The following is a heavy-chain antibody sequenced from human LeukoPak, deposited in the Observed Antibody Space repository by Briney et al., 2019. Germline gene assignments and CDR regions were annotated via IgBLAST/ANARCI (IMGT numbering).Heavy chain of an antibody. J-gene: IGHJ6*02. CDR1: DGSISSYY. V-gene: IGHV4-59*01. CDR2: IYYSGST. D-gene: IGHD3-16*01. Sequence: SETLSLTCTVSDGSISSYYWSWIRQPPGKGLEWIGYIYYSGSTNYNPSLKSRVTISVDTSKNQFSLKLSSVTAADTAVYYCARDGGSGPGYGMDVWGQGTTVTVSS. CDR3: ARDGGSGPGYGMDV.